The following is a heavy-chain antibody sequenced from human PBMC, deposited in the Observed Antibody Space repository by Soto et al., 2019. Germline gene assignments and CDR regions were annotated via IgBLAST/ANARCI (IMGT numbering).Heavy chain of an antibody. CDR2: IYYSGST. CDR1: GEAISSGDYY. D-gene: IGHD3-9*01. CDR3: ARCWGDVLRYFDWLLCPPDV. V-gene: IGHV4-30-4*01. J-gene: IGHJ6*02. Sequence: AITCTVSGEAISSGDYYWCWIRQPPGKGLEWIGYIYYSGSTYYNPSLKSRVTISVDTSKNQFSLKLSSVTAADTAVYYCARCWGDVLRYFDWLLCPPDVWGQGTTVTVSS.